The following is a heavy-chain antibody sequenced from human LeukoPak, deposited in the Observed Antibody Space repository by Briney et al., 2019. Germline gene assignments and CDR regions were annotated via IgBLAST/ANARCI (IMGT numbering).Heavy chain of an antibody. CDR3: ARDGGSSWPLFDY. CDR1: GGTFSCYA. Sequence: SVKVSCKASGGTFSCYAISWVRQAPGQGLEWMGRIIPILGIANYAQKFQGRVTITADKSTSTAYMELSSLRSEDTAVYYCARDGGSSWPLFDYWGQGTLVTVSS. D-gene: IGHD6-13*01. CDR2: IIPILGIA. J-gene: IGHJ4*02. V-gene: IGHV1-69*04.